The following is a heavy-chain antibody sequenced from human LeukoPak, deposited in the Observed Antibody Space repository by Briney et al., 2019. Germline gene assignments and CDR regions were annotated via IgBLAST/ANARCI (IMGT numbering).Heavy chain of an antibody. CDR2: IIPIFGTA. CDR1: GYTFTSYA. Sequence: SVKVSCEASGYTFTSYAISWVRQAPGQGLEWMGRIIPIFGTANYAQKFQGRVTITTDESTSTAYMELSSLRSEDTAVYYCARGRNFNYYDSSNYMDVWGKGTTVTVSS. J-gene: IGHJ6*03. D-gene: IGHD3-22*01. CDR3: ARGRNFNYYDSSNYMDV. V-gene: IGHV1-69*05.